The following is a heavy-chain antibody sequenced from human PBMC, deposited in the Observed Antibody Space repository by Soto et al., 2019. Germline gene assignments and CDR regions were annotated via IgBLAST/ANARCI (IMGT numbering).Heavy chain of an antibody. J-gene: IGHJ4*02. D-gene: IGHD5-12*01. Sequence: SETLSLTCTVSGGSISSGDYYWSWIRQPPGEGLEWIGYICYSGSTYYNPSLQSRVTISVDTSKNQFSLILSSVTAADTAVYYCARLYTGYESFDFWGQGTLVTVSS. CDR2: ICYSGST. CDR1: GGSISSGDYY. CDR3: ARLYTGYESFDF. V-gene: IGHV4-30-4*01.